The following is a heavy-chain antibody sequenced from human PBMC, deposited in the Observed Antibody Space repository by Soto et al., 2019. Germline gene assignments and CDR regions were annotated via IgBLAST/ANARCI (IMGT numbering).Heavy chain of an antibody. CDR2: IYYSGST. V-gene: IGHV4-39*01. D-gene: IGHD3-3*01. Sequence: SETLSLTCTVSGGSISSSSYYWGWIRQPPGKGLEWIGSIYYSGSTYYNPSLKSRVTISVDTSKNQFSLKLSSVTAADTAVYYCARHSLFTIFGVVIHDTWGQGTLVTVSS. J-gene: IGHJ5*02. CDR3: ARHSLFTIFGVVIHDT. CDR1: GGSISSSSYY.